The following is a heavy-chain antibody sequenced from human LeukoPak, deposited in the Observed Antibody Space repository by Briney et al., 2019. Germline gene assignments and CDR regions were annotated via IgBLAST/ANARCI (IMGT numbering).Heavy chain of an antibody. J-gene: IGHJ5*02. Sequence: SETLSLTCTVSGGSISTGGYYWSWIRQHPGKGLEWIGYIYYSGSTYYNPSLESRVTISLDTSNNHFSLKLSSVTVADTAVYYCARYDSGTFYKANWFDPWGQGTLVTVSS. D-gene: IGHD3-10*01. CDR2: IYYSGST. CDR3: ARYDSGTFYKANWFDP. CDR1: GGSISTGGYY. V-gene: IGHV4-31*03.